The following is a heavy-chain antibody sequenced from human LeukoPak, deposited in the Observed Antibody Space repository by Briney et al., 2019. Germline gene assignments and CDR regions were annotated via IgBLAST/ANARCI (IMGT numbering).Heavy chain of an antibody. CDR1: GSTFSDYA. V-gene: IGHV3-23*01. D-gene: IGHD1-1*01. Sequence: GGSLRLSCAASGSTFSDYAMSWVRQAPGKGLEWVSTASYYVGKQYHADSVRGRFTVSRDNSRNTVSLQMSSLRVEDTGIYYCAKAGIGADGAGFLCEYWGQGTLVTVSS. CDR2: ASYYVGKQ. J-gene: IGHJ4*02. CDR3: AKAGIGADGAGFLCEY.